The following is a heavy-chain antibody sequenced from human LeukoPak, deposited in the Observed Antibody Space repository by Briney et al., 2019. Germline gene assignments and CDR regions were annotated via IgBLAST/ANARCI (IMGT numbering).Heavy chain of an antibody. J-gene: IGHJ3*02. CDR3: ARQQGLLWFGELSAFDI. CDR1: GYTFTVYY. V-gene: IGHV1-2*02. Sequence: ASVKVSFKASGYTFTVYYMHWVRQAPGQGLEWMGWINPNSGGTNYAQKFQGRVTMTRDTSISTAYMELSRLRSDDTAVYYCARQQGLLWFGELSAFDIWGQGTMVTVSS. D-gene: IGHD3-10*01. CDR2: INPNSGGT.